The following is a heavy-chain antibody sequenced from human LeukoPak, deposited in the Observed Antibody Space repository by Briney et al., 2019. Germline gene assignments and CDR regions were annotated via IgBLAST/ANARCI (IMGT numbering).Heavy chain of an antibody. CDR3: ARVAVSSGWPTYYYYGMDV. D-gene: IGHD6-19*01. CDR1: GYTFTSYD. CDR2: MNPNSGNT. Sequence: ASVKVSCKASGYTFTSYDINWVRQATGQGLGWMGWMNPNSGNTGYAQKFQGRVTMTRNTSISTAYMELSSLRSEDTAVYYCARVAVSSGWPTYYYYGMDVWGQGTTVTVSS. V-gene: IGHV1-8*01. J-gene: IGHJ6*02.